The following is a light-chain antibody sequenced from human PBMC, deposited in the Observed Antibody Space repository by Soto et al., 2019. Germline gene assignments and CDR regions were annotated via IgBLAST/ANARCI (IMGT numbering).Light chain of an antibody. CDR3: QQYDDRPEFT. CDR2: DAS. CDR1: QDIRNY. J-gene: IGKJ3*01. V-gene: IGKV1-33*01. Sequence: DIQMTQSPSSLSASVGDRVTITCQASQDIRNYLNWYQQKPGQAPKILIYDASSLETGVPSRFSGSGSGTDFSLTISSLQPEDIATYYCQQYDDRPEFTFGPGTKVHI.